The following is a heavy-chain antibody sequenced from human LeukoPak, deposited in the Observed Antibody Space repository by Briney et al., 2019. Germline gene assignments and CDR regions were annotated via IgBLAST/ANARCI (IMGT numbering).Heavy chain of an antibody. CDR1: GYTFTAYY. CDR3: ARGFCAGYDSYADNWFGP. CDR2: INPNSGGT. J-gene: IGHJ5*02. V-gene: IGHV1-2*02. D-gene: IGHD3/OR15-3a*01. Sequence: ASVKVSCKASGYTFTAYYMHWVRQAPGQGLEWMGWINPNSGGTEYAQRFQGRVTMTRDTSIGTAYMELSRLTSDDTAVYYCARGFCAGYDSYADNWFGPWGQGTLVTVSS.